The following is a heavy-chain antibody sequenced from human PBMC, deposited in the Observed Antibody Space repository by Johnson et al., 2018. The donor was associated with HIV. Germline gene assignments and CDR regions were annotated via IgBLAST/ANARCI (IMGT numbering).Heavy chain of an antibody. Sequence: QMQLVESGGGVVQPGGSLRLSCAASGFTFSSYGMHWVRQAPGKGLEWVAFIRYDGSNKYYADSVKGRFTISRDNSKNPLYLQMNSLRPEDTAVYYCARDLGVDWSKGAFDMWGQGTMVTVSS. CDR2: IRYDGSNK. CDR1: GFTFSSYG. D-gene: IGHD3/OR15-3a*01. CDR3: ARDLGVDWSKGAFDM. J-gene: IGHJ3*02. V-gene: IGHV3-30*02.